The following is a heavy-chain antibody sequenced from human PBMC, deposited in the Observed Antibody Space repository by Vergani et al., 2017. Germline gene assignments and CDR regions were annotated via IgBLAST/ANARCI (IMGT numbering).Heavy chain of an antibody. J-gene: IGHJ6*02. V-gene: IGHV3-30-3*01. CDR3: AKALRGGWYVGGMDV. CDR2: ISYDGSNK. Sequence: QVQLVESGGGVVQPGRSLRLSCAASGFTFSSYAMHWVRQAPGKGLEWVAVISYDGSNKYYADSVKGRFTISRDNSKNTLYLQMNSLRAEDTAVYYCAKALRGGWYVGGMDVWGQGTTVTVSS. CDR1: GFTFSSYA. D-gene: IGHD6-19*01.